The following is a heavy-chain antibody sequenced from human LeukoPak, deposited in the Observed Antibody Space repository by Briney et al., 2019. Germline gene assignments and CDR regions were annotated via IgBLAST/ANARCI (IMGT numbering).Heavy chain of an antibody. CDR3: ARHLTGRGGYYLYYFDY. CDR1: GGSISSSSYY. CDR2: IYYSGST. J-gene: IGHJ4*02. V-gene: IGHV4-39*01. D-gene: IGHD3-22*01. Sequence: SETLSLTCTVSGGSISSSSYYWGWIRQPPGKGLEWIGSIYYSGSTYYNPSLKSRVTISVDTSKNQFSLKLSSVTAADTAVYYCARHLTGRGGYYLYYFDYWGQGTLVTVSS.